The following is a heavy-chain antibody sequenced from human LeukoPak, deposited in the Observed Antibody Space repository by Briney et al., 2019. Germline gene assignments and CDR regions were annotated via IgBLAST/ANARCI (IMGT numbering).Heavy chain of an antibody. Sequence: GGSLRLSCTASGFTFGDYAMTWVRQAPGKGLEWVGSTRSKAYGGTAEYAASVKGRFTISRDDSTSIAYLQMNSLTTEDTAVYYCTRSLFSKNWFDPWGQGTLVTVSS. CDR2: TRSKAYGGTA. J-gene: IGHJ5*02. CDR1: GFTFGDYA. CDR3: TRSLFSKNWFDP. D-gene: IGHD4-11*01. V-gene: IGHV3-49*04.